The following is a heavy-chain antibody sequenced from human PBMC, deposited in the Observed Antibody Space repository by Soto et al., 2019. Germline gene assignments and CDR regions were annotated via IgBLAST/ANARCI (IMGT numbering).Heavy chain of an antibody. J-gene: IGHJ4*02. Sequence: QVQLVQSGAEVKKPESSVKVSCKAPGGTFSTYAISWVRQAPGQGLEWMGGIIPMFGTANYAQRFQDRVTITADESTNTAYMELSSLRSEDTAVYFCASGIQLGLRRINTGYSGWGQGTLVTVSS. CDR2: IIPMFGTA. V-gene: IGHV1-69*12. CDR3: ASGIQLGLRRINTGYSG. D-gene: IGHD5-12*01. CDR1: GGTFSTYA.